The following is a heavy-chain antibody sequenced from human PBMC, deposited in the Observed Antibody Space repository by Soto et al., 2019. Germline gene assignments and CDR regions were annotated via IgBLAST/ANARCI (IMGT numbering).Heavy chain of an antibody. CDR3: ARWGAVAGLPAFDY. J-gene: IGHJ4*02. D-gene: IGHD6-19*01. V-gene: IGHV1-18*01. CDR1: GYTFTSHG. Sequence: QVQLVQSGGEVKKPGASVKVSCKASGYTFTSHGISWVRQAPGQGLEWMGWISAYNGNTNYEQKIQGRVSMTTDTYTSTAYMELRSMTSDDTAVYYWARWGAVAGLPAFDYWGQGPLVTVSA. CDR2: ISAYNGNT.